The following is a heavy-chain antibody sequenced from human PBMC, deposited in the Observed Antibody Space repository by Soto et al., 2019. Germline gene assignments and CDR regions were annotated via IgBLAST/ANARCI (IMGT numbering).Heavy chain of an antibody. CDR2: IGAGGGSQ. V-gene: IGHV3-23*01. Sequence: EVQLLESGGNFVPPGGSLRLSCAASRGTFSKYAMSWVRTAPGKGLEWFSSIGAGGGSQNYADSVTGRFTISRDNSKNTRYLQMNSRRAEDTAVYYCAKLVAPGGIPGGMDVWGQGNTVPVSS. CDR1: RGTFSKYA. J-gene: IGHJ6*02. D-gene: IGHD5-12*01. CDR3: AKLVAPGGIPGGMDV.